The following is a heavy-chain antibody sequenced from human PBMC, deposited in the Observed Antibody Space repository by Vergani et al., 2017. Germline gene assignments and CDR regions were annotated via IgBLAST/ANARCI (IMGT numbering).Heavy chain of an antibody. CDR3: ERNSLDWYSVDY. D-gene: IGHD2-21*02. J-gene: IGHJ4*02. Sequence: EVQLVESGGGLVQPGGSLRLSCAASGFTFSSYWMSWVRQAPGKGLEWVANIKQDGSEKYYVDSVKRRFSISRDNAKNSLYLQINSLRAEDTAVYYCERNSLDWYSVDYWGQGTLVTVSS. CDR1: GFTFSSYW. V-gene: IGHV3-7*01. CDR2: IKQDGSEK.